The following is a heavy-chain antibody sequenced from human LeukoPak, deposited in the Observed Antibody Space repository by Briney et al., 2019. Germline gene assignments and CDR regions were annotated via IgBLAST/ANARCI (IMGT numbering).Heavy chain of an antibody. CDR1: GFTFSSYA. J-gene: IGHJ4*02. CDR3: ARLAITGSYTYDDY. Sequence: HTGGSLRLSCAASGFTFSSYAMSWVHQAPGKGLERVSAISGSGGTTYHADSVKGRFTISRDNSKNTLYPQISSLRAEDTAVYYCARLAITGSYTYDDYWGQGTLVTVSS. V-gene: IGHV3-23*01. CDR2: ISGSGGTT. D-gene: IGHD3-16*01.